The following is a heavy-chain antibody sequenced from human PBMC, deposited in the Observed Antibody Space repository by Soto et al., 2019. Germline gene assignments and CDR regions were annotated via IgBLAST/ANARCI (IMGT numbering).Heavy chain of an antibody. Sequence: EVQLLESGGDLVQPGGSLRLSCAASGFNVGAFAVNWVRQAPGKGLEWVSGISVSDAFIYYADSVRGRFSISRDASENSLYLQMNSLRVDYTALYYCTRATVAGITGLDYWGPGTLVTVSS. V-gene: IGHV3-23*01. J-gene: IGHJ4*02. CDR2: ISVSDAFI. CDR3: TRATVAGITGLDY. CDR1: GFNVGAFA. D-gene: IGHD1-20*01.